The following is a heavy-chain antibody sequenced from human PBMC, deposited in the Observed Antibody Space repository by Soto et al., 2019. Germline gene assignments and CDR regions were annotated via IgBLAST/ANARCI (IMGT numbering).Heavy chain of an antibody. CDR1: GFPLSSSGVG. D-gene: IGHD2-15*01. CDR2: IYWNDDS. Sequence: SGPTLLNPTQTLTVTCTFSGFPLSSSGVGVGWVRQPPGKALEWLAVIYWNDDSRYNPSLRTRLSITKDTYKNQVVLTMSNMGPVDAGTYYCVNRVYCCPDRHSTFSVWGQGTPVTVSS. CDR3: VNRVYCCPDRHSTFSV. J-gene: IGHJ4*02. V-gene: IGHV2-5*04.